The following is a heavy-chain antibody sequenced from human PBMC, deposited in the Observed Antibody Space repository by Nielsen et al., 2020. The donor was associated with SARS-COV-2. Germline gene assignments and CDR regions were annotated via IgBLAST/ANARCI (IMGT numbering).Heavy chain of an antibody. Sequence: GESLKISCAASGFTFDDYGMSWVRQAPGKGLEWVSAVSGDVAHTTYYADSVKGRFTISRDNSKNTLYLQMNGLRAEDTAIYYCARDGRIGYGVYLDYWGQGTPVTVSS. CDR3: ARDGRIGYGVYLDY. V-gene: IGHV3-23*01. CDR1: GFTFDDYG. J-gene: IGHJ4*02. CDR2: VSGDVAHTT. D-gene: IGHD5-12*01.